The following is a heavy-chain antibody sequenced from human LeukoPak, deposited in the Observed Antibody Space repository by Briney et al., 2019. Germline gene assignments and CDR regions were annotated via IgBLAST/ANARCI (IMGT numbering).Heavy chain of an antibody. J-gene: IGHJ4*02. D-gene: IGHD3-10*01. CDR2: IYYSRST. CDR1: GGSISSYY. V-gene: IGHV4-59*01. CDR3: AYGSGSPYYFDY. Sequence: SETLSLTCTVSGGSISSYYWSWIRQPPGKGLEWIGYIYYSRSTNYNPSLKSRVTISVDTSKNQFSLKLSSVTAADTAVYYCAYGSGSPYYFDYWGQGTLVTVSS.